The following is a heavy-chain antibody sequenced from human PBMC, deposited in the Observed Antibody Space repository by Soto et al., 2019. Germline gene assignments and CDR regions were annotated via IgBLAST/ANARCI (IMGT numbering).Heavy chain of an antibody. CDR1: GFTFSYYG. CDR3: ARGTGYSARSVAVDL. V-gene: IGHV3-74*01. D-gene: IGHD3-9*01. J-gene: IGHJ5*02. CDR2: IYSDGGSK. Sequence: EVQLVESGGGSVQPGVSLRLSCAACGFTFSYYGFHWVRQAPGKALVWVSGIYSDGGSKDNADSVTDRFTISRDNAKNTVYLQMNSLRAEDTAVYYCARGTGYSARSVAVDLWRQGTLVNVA.